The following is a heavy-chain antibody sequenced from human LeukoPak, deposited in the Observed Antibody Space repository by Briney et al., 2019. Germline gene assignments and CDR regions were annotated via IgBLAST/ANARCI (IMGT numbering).Heavy chain of an antibody. D-gene: IGHD3-10*01. Sequence: SETLSLTCAVSGGSISSGGYSWSWIRQPPGKGLEWIGCIYHSGSTYYNPSLKSRVTISVDRSKNQFSLKLSSVTAADTAVYFGAMVSGDYGSGSAFDIWDQGTMDNVSS. CDR3: AMVSGDYGSGSAFDI. CDR1: GGSISSGGYS. CDR2: IYHSGST. V-gene: IGHV4-30-2*01. J-gene: IGHJ3*02.